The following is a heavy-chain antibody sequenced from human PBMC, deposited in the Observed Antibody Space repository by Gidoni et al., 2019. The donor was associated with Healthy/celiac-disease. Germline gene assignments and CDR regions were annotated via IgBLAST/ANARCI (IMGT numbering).Heavy chain of an antibody. Sequence: QVQLVQSGAEVKKPGASVKGSCKASGYTFTSYAMHWVRQAPGQRLEWMGWINAGNGNTKYSQKFQGRVTITRDTSASTAYMELSSLRSEDTAVYYCARDVGGSYPHLCYFDYWGQGTLVTVSS. V-gene: IGHV1-3*01. CDR1: GYTFTSYA. J-gene: IGHJ4*02. D-gene: IGHD1-26*01. CDR2: INAGNGNT. CDR3: ARDVGGSYPHLCYFDY.